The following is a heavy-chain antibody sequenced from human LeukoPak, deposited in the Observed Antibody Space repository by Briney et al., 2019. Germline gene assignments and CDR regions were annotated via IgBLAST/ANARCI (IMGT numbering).Heavy chain of an antibody. V-gene: IGHV3-48*04. CDR1: GFTFSSYS. D-gene: IGHD4-11*01. J-gene: IGHJ5*02. Sequence: GGSLRLSCAASGFTFSSYSMNWVRQTPGQGLEWVSYITSDSSTMFYADSVKGRFTASRDNAENSMYLQMNSLRAEDTAVYYCARVALRPIDYSNPEFDPWGQGTLVTVSS. CDR2: ITSDSSTM. CDR3: ARVALRPIDYSNPEFDP.